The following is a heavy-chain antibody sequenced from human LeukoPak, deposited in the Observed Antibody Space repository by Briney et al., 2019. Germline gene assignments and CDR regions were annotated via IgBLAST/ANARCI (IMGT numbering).Heavy chain of an antibody. CDR3: ARVLSVSYCAS. D-gene: IGHD1-26*01. CDR2: IYSGGTT. CDR1: GFTVSSNY. Sequence: GGSLRLSCAASGFTVSSNYMSWVRQAPGKGLEWVSVIYSGGTTYYADSVKGRFTISRDNSKTTLYLQMNSLRGEDTAVYYCARVLSVSYCASWGQGTLVTVSS. V-gene: IGHV3-53*01. J-gene: IGHJ5*02.